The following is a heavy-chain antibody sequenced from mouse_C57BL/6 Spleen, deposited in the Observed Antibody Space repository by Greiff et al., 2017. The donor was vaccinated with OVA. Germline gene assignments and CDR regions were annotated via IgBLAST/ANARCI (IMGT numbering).Heavy chain of an antibody. CDR3: ATYDYAPFAY. J-gene: IGHJ3*01. V-gene: IGHV1-26*01. Sequence: EVKLQQSGPELVKPGASVKISCKASGYTFTDYYMNWVKQSHGKSLEWIGDINPNNGGTSYNQKFKGKATLTVDKSSSTAYMELRSLTSEDSAVYYCATYDYAPFAYWGQGTLVTVSA. CDR2: INPNNGGT. CDR1: GYTFTDYY. D-gene: IGHD2-4*01.